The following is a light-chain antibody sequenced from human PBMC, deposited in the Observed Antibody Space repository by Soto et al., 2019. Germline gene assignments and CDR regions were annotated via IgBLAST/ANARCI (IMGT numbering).Light chain of an antibody. CDR1: QSLLYSNGYNY. Sequence: DVVMTQSPLSLPVTPGEPASISCRSSQSLLYSNGYNYLDWYLQKPGQSPQLLIYLGSYRASGVPDRFTGSGSGTDFTLNISRVEAEDVGVYYCMQARQTPFTFGPGTKVEIK. J-gene: IGKJ3*01. CDR2: LGS. CDR3: MQARQTPFT. V-gene: IGKV2-28*01.